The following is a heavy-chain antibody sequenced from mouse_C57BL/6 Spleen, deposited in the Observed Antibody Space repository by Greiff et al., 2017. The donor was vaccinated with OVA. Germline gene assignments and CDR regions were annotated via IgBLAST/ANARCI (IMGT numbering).Heavy chain of an antibody. Sequence: EVKLVESGGGLVKPGGSLKLSCAASGFTFSSYAMSWVRQTPEKRLEWVATISDGGSYTYYPDNVKGRFTITRDNAKNNLYLQVSHLKSEDTAMYYCARDDYYGSSYEAMDYWGQGTSVTVSS. CDR1: GFTFSSYA. D-gene: IGHD1-1*01. V-gene: IGHV5-4*01. J-gene: IGHJ4*01. CDR3: ARDDYYGSSYEAMDY. CDR2: ISDGGSYT.